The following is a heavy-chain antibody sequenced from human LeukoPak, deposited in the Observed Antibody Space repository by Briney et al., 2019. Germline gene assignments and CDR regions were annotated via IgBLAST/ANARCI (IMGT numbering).Heavy chain of an antibody. J-gene: IGHJ3*02. CDR1: GFTFSTYC. D-gene: IGHD3-10*01. V-gene: IGHV3-7*01. CDR3: ARDPYYYNSGSFAAFDI. CDR2: IKPDGDEK. Sequence: GGSLRLSCAASGFTFSTYCMTWLRQTPGKGLEWVANIKPDGDEKYYVDSVKGRFTISRDNAKNSLYLQMDRLTAEDTALYYCARDPYYYNSGSFAAFDIWGQGTMVTVSS.